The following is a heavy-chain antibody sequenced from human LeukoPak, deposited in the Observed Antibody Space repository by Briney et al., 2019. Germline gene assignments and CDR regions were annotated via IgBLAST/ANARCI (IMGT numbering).Heavy chain of an antibody. Sequence: SVKVSCKASGGTFSSYAISWVRQAPGQGLEWMGGIIPIFGTANYAQKFQGRVTITTDKSTSTAYMELSSLRSEDTAVYYCARGDILTGSRFDPWGQGTLVTVSS. CDR1: GGTFSSYA. CDR3: ARGDILTGSRFDP. J-gene: IGHJ5*02. V-gene: IGHV1-69*05. CDR2: IIPIFGTA. D-gene: IGHD3-9*01.